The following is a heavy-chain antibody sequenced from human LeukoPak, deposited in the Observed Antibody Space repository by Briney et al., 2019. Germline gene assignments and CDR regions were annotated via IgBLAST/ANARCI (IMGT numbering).Heavy chain of an antibody. CDR3: ASSEFEGYCSSTSCYHRDY. D-gene: IGHD2-2*01. Sequence: SETPSLTCAVYGGSFSGYYWSWIRQPPGKGLEWIGEINHSGSTNYNPSLKSRVTISVDTSKNQFSLKLSSVTAADTAVYYCASSEFEGYCSSTSCYHRDYWGQGTLVTVSS. V-gene: IGHV4-34*01. J-gene: IGHJ4*02. CDR1: GGSFSGYY. CDR2: INHSGST.